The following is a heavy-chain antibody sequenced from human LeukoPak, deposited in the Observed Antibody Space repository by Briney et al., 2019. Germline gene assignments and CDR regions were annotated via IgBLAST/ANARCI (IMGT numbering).Heavy chain of an antibody. CDR2: INQDGSEK. V-gene: IGHV3-7*04. D-gene: IGHD5-18*01. CDR1: GYIFSNYW. Sequence: GGALRLSCVASGYIFSNYWMNWVRQAPGEGLEWVANINQDGSEKYYVDSVKGRFTISRDNAKNSLYLQMNSLRAEDTAVYYCARIQLWSFEYWGQGSLVTVSS. J-gene: IGHJ4*02. CDR3: ARIQLWSFEY.